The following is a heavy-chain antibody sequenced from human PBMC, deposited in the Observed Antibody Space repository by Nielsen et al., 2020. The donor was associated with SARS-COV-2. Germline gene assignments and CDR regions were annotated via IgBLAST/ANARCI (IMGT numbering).Heavy chain of an antibody. J-gene: IGHJ6*03. CDR2: ISYDGSNK. V-gene: IGHV3-30-3*01. Sequence: GESLKISCAASGFTFSSYAMHWVRQAPGKGLEWVAVISYDGSNKYYADSVKGRFTISRLDSQGTLYLQINSLRIEDTAVYYCTAGDDMDVWGRGTTVTVPS. CDR3: TAGDDMDV. CDR1: GFTFSSYA. D-gene: IGHD3-10*01.